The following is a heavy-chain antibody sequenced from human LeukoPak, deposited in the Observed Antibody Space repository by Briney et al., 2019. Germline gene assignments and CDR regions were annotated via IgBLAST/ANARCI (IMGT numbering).Heavy chain of an antibody. CDR2: ISGSGANT. J-gene: IGHJ4*02. Sequence: GGSLRLSCAASGFTFSSYAMGWVRQAPGKGLEWVSAISGSGANTYYADSVKGRFTISRDNSKNTLYLQMNSLRAEDTAVYYCAKAPKGYCSGGSCYGLAEIDYWGQGTLVTVSS. V-gene: IGHV3-23*01. CDR3: AKAPKGYCSGGSCYGLAEIDY. CDR1: GFTFSSYA. D-gene: IGHD2-15*01.